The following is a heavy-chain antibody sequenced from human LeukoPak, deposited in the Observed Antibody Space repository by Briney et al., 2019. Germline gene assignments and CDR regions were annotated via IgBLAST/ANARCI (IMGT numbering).Heavy chain of an antibody. CDR1: GGSISSSSYY. CDR3: ARLNYYDSSGYYRESYYFDY. D-gene: IGHD3-22*01. V-gene: IGHV4-39*01. Sequence: PSETLSLTCTVSGGSISSSSYYWGWIRQPPGKGLEWIGSIYYSGSTYYNPSLKSRVTISVDTSKNQFSLKLSSVTAADTAVYYCARLNYYDSSGYYRESYYFDYWGRGTLVTVSS. CDR2: IYYSGST. J-gene: IGHJ4*02.